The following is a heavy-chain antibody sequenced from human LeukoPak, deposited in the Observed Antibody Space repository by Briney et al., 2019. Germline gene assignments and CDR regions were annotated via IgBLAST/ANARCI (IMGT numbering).Heavy chain of an antibody. V-gene: IGHV3-21*01. Sequence: KSVASLRLSCAASGFTFSSYSRNWVRQAPGKGLEWVSSISSSSSYIYYADSVKGRFTISRDNAKNSLYLQMNSLRAEDTAVYYCARDWTNYGDYHYYYMDVWGKGTTVTVSS. CDR2: ISSSSSYI. J-gene: IGHJ6*03. CDR3: ARDWTNYGDYHYYYMDV. CDR1: GFTFSSYS. D-gene: IGHD4-17*01.